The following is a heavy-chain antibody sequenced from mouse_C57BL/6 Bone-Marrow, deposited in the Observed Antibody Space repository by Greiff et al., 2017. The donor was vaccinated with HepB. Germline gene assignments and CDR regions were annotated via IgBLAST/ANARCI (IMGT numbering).Heavy chain of an antibody. J-gene: IGHJ3*01. D-gene: IGHD2-5*01. V-gene: IGHV1-54*01. CDR2: INPGSGGT. CDR3: ARSGFYSNYEAWFAY. Sequence: VQLQQSGAELVRPGTSVKVSCKASGYAFTNYLIEWVNQRPGQGLEWIGVINPGSGGTNYNEKFKGKATLTADKSSSTAYMQLSSLTSEDSAVYFCARSGFYSNYEAWFAYWGQGTLVTVSA. CDR1: GYAFTNYL.